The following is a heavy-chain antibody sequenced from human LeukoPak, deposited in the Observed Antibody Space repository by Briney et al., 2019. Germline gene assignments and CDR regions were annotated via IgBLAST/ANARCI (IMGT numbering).Heavy chain of an antibody. V-gene: IGHV4-34*01. CDR1: GGSFSGYY. CDR2: INHSGSA. Sequence: NPSETLSLTCAVSGGSFSGYYWTWIRQPPGKGLEWIGEINHSGSANYNPSLKSRVTISLDTSKNQFSLKLSSLTAADTAVYYCARGQGTVTTHWGQGTLVTVSS. J-gene: IGHJ4*02. D-gene: IGHD4-17*01. CDR3: ARGQGTVTTH.